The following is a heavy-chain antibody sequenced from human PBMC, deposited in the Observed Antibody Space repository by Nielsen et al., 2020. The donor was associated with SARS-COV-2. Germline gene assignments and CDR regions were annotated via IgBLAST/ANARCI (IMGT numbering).Heavy chain of an antibody. D-gene: IGHD2-21*02. V-gene: IGHV4-34*01. Sequence: SETLSLTCAVYGGSFSGYYWSWIRQPPGKGLEWIGEINHSGSTYYNPSLKSRVTISVDRSKNQFSLKLSSVTAADTAVYYCARAKMVVTAIPILDYWGQGTLVTVSS. CDR3: ARAKMVVTAIPILDY. CDR1: GGSFSGYY. J-gene: IGHJ4*02. CDR2: INHSGST.